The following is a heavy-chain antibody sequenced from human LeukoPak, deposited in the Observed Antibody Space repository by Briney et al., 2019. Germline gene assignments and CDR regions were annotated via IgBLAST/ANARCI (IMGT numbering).Heavy chain of an antibody. CDR2: ISYDGSNK. CDR1: GFTFSSYA. J-gene: IGHJ3*02. D-gene: IGHD6-19*01. V-gene: IGHV3-30-3*01. CDR3: ARARIAVAGTPDAFDI. Sequence: PGGSLRLSCAASGFTFSSYATHWVRQAPGKGLEWVAVISYDGSNKYYADSVKGRFTISRDNSKNTLYLQMNSLRAEDTAVYYCARARIAVAGTPDAFDIWGQGTMVTVSS.